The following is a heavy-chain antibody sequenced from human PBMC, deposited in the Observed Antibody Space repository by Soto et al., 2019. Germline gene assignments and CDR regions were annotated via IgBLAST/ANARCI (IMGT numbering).Heavy chain of an antibody. D-gene: IGHD3-22*01. J-gene: IGHJ5*01. CDR1: GYTFTSYA. CDR2: INAGNGNT. Sequence: ASVKVSCKASGYTFTSYAMHWVRQAPGQRLEWMGWINAGNGNTKYSQKFRGRVTITRDTSASTAYMELSSLRSEDTAVYYCARDYYDSSGLNWFDSWGQGTPVTVSS. V-gene: IGHV1-3*01. CDR3: ARDYYDSSGLNWFDS.